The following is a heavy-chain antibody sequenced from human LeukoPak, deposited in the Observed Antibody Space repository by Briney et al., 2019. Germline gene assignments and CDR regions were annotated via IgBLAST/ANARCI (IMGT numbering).Heavy chain of an antibody. CDR2: ISYDGSNK. CDR1: GFIFSSYA. CDR3: ATPVIVGATNSFDY. J-gene: IGHJ4*02. Sequence: GRSLRLSCAASGFIFSSYAMHWVRQAPGKGLEWVAVISYDGSNKYYADSVKGRFTISRDNSKNTLYLQMNSLRAEDTAVYYCATPVIVGATNSFDYWGQGTLVTVSS. V-gene: IGHV3-30-3*01. D-gene: IGHD1-26*01.